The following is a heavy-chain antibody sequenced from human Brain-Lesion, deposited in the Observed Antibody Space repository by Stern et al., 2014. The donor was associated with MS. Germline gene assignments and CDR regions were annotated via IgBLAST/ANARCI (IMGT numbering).Heavy chain of an antibody. Sequence: QVQLVQSGGGVVQPGRPLRLSCVASGFTFGSCAMHWVRQAPGNGLAWVAGVSYDGSNKYYADSVKGRFTISRDNSQNTLYMQMSSLRPEDTAVYYCAKDRQYLTYFFDHWGQGSLVTVSS. CDR1: GFTFGSCA. CDR3: AKDRQYLTYFFDH. J-gene: IGHJ5*02. D-gene: IGHD2/OR15-2a*01. V-gene: IGHV3-30*18. CDR2: VSYDGSNK.